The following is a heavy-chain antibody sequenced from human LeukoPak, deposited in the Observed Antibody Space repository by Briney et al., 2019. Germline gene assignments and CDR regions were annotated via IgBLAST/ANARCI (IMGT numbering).Heavy chain of an antibody. J-gene: IGHJ4*02. V-gene: IGHV4-61*02. D-gene: IGHD4-17*01. Sequence: PSETLSLTCTVSGGSISSGSYYWSWIRQPAGRGLEWIGRIYTSGSTNYNPSLKSRVTISVDTSKNQFSLKLSSATAADTAVYYCARETTVTTAFDYWGQGTLVTVSS. CDR1: GGSISSGSYY. CDR3: ARETTVTTAFDY. CDR2: IYTSGST.